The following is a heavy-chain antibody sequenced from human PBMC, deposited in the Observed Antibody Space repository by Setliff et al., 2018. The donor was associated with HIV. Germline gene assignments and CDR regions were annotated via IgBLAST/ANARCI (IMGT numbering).Heavy chain of an antibody. J-gene: IGHJ5*02. CDR1: GFTFSDYA. Sequence: PGGSLRLSCAASGFTFSDYAMHWVRQAPGKGLEWVTFISYDASNIYYADSVKGRFTISRDNSKNTLYLQMNDLRSVDTALYYCAREAGKYQVLSPGSWFDPWGQGTLVTVSS. CDR3: AREAGKYQVLSPGSWFDP. D-gene: IGHD2-2*01. CDR2: ISYDASNI. V-gene: IGHV3-30*04.